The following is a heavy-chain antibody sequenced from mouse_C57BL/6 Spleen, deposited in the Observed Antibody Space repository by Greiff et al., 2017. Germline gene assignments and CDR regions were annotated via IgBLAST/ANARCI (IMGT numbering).Heavy chain of an antibody. CDR2: IDPANGNT. CDR1: GFNIKNTY. Sequence: VQLQQSVAELVRPGASVKLSCTASGFNIKNTYMYWVKQRPDKGLEWLGRIDPANGNTKYAPKFQGKATIPADTSSNTAYLQLSSLTSEDTAIYYCARLLRYAMDYWGQGTSVTVSS. J-gene: IGHJ4*01. V-gene: IGHV14-3*01. CDR3: ARLLRYAMDY. D-gene: IGHD1-1*01.